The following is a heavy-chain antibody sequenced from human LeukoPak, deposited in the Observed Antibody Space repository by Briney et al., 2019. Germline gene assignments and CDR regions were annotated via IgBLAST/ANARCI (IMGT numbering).Heavy chain of an antibody. J-gene: IGHJ4*02. D-gene: IGHD1-26*01. CDR3: AKDLGRYRNNYFDY. Sequence: GGSLRLSCAASGFTFSSYGMHWVRQAPGKGLEWVAIIWYDGSERYYADSVKGRFTISRENSKNTLYLQMNSLRAEDTAVYYCAKDLGRYRNNYFDYWGQGTLVTVSS. V-gene: IGHV3-33*06. CDR2: IWYDGSER. CDR1: GFTFSSYG.